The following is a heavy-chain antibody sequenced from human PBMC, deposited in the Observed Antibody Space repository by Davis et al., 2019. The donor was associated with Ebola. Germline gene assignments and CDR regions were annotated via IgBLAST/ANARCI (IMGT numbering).Heavy chain of an antibody. CDR2: IYGGGTT. Sequence: PGGSLRLSCAASGFTVSNNFMSWVRQVPGKGLEWVSVIYGGGTTYYADSVKGRFTISRDNSKNTLYLQMSSLRAEDTAMYYCVRATYNNSWCLSPWGQGTLVTVSS. CDR1: GFTVSNNF. D-gene: IGHD1-14*01. CDR3: VRATYNNSWCLSP. J-gene: IGHJ5*02. V-gene: IGHV3-53*01.